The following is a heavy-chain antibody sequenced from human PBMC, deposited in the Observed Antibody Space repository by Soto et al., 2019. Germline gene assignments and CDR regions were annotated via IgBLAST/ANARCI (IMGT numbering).Heavy chain of an antibody. J-gene: IGHJ5*02. D-gene: IGHD4-17*01. V-gene: IGHV4-4*02. Sequence: QVQLQESGPGLVKPSGTLSLACAVSSGSISSSNWWSWVRQPPGKGLEWIGEIYHSGSTNYNPSLKSRVTISVDKSKNQFSLKLSSVTAADTAVYYCARTFRKPFYGDRWFDPWGQGTLVTVSS. CDR2: IYHSGST. CDR3: ARTFRKPFYGDRWFDP. CDR1: SGSISSSNW.